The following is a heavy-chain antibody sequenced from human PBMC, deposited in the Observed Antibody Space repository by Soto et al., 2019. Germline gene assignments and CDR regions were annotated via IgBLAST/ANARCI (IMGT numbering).Heavy chain of an antibody. Sequence: SETLSLTCTDSGGSISSYYWSWIRPPPGKGLGWIGYIYYSGSPNNNPSHKTRVTISVDTSKNQFSLKLSFVTAADAAVYYCAGDIVVVPAAIRHYYYGMDVWGQGTTVTVSS. CDR2: IYYSGSP. CDR3: AGDIVVVPAAIRHYYYGMDV. CDR1: GGSISSYY. D-gene: IGHD2-2*02. J-gene: IGHJ6*02. V-gene: IGHV4-59*01.